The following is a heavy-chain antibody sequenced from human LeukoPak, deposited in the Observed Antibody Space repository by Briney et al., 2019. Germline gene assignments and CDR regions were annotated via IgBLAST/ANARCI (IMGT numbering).Heavy chain of an antibody. CDR3: ARRLTQYDCFDP. V-gene: IGHV6-1*01. D-gene: IGHD2-2*01. Sequence: SQTLSLTCAISGDSVSSNSVTWNWIRQSPSRGLEWLGRTYYRSSWYNDYAVSVRGRITVNPDTSKNQFPLHLNSVTPEDTAVYYCARRLTQYDCFDPWGQGILVTVSS. CDR2: TYYRSSWYN. CDR1: GDSVSSNSVT. J-gene: IGHJ5*02.